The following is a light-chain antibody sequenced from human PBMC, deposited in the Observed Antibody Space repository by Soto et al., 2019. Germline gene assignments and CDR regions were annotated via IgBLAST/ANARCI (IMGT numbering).Light chain of an antibody. CDR3: QQYVSSPWA. V-gene: IGKV3-20*01. Sequence: EIVLAQSPGTLSLSPGESATLSCRASQSVSSSFLAWYQQKAGQAPRLLIYGASRRATGIPDRFSGSGSGTDFTLTISRLEPVDFAVYYCQQYVSSPWAFGQGTKVEI. J-gene: IGKJ1*01. CDR1: QSVSSSF. CDR2: GAS.